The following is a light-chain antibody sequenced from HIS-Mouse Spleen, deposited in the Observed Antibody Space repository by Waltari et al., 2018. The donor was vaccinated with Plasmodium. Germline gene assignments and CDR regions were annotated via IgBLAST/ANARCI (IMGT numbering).Light chain of an antibody. Sequence: ELVCTQSPASQSVSPGERATLSCRASQSVSSNLAWYQQKPGQAPRLRIYGASTRATGIPARFSGSGSGTEFTLTIRSLQSEDFAVYYCQQYNNWSFTFGPGNKVDIK. J-gene: IGKJ3*01. CDR2: GAS. CDR3: QQYNNWSFT. V-gene: IGKV3-15*01. CDR1: QSVSSN.